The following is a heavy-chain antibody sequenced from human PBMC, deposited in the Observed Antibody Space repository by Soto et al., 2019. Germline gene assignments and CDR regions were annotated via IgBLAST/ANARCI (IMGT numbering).Heavy chain of an antibody. CDR1: GFTFSGSA. Sequence: EVQLVESGGGLVQPGGSLKLSCAASGFTFSGSAMHWVRQASGKGLEWVGRIRSKANSYATAYAASVKGRFTISRDDSKNTAYLQRNSLKTEDTAVYYCTSSYDFWSGYYTGMAYFDYWGQGTLVTVSS. D-gene: IGHD3-3*01. CDR3: TSSYDFWSGYYTGMAYFDY. CDR2: IRSKANSYAT. J-gene: IGHJ4*02. V-gene: IGHV3-73*01.